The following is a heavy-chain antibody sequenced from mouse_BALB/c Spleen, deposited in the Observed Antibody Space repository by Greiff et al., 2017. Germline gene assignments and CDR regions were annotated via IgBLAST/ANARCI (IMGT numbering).Heavy chain of an antibody. V-gene: IGHV7-3*02. CDR3: ARIYYDYNYYAMDY. CDR1: GFTFTDYY. J-gene: IGHJ4*01. D-gene: IGHD2-4*01. CDR2: IRNKANGYTT. Sequence: EVMLVESGGGLVQPGGSLRLSCATSGFTFTDYYMSWVRQPPGKALEWLGFIRNKANGYTTEYSASVKGRFTISRDNSQSILYLQMNTLRAEDSATYYCARIYYDYNYYAMDYWGQGTSVTVSS.